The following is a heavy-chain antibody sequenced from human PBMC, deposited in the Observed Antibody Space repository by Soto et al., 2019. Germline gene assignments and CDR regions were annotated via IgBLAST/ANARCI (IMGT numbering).Heavy chain of an antibody. CDR1: GFTFSSYA. CDR3: ARDLSGTRPSHNPRGDYYYGMDV. CDR2: ISYDGSNK. V-gene: IGHV3-30-3*01. D-gene: IGHD1-7*01. J-gene: IGHJ6*02. Sequence: GGSLRLSCAASGFTFSSYAMHWVRQAPGKGLEWVAVISYDGSNKYYADSVKGRFTISRDNSKNTLYLQMNSLRAEDTAVYYCARDLSGTRPSHNPRGDYYYGMDVWGQGTTVTVSS.